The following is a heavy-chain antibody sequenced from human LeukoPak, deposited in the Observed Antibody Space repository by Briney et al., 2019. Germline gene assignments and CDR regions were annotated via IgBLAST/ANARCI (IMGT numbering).Heavy chain of an antibody. CDR2: ISYDGSNK. D-gene: IGHD3-3*01. V-gene: IGHV3-30-3*01. J-gene: IGHJ4*02. CDR3: ARDWMLRFLEWSYYFDY. CDR1: GFTFSSYA. Sequence: GGSLRLSCAASGFTFSSYAMHWVRQAPGKGLEWVAVISYDGSNKYYADSVKGRFTISRDNSKNTLYLQMNSLRAEDTAVYYCARDWMLRFLEWSYYFDYWGQGTLVTVSS.